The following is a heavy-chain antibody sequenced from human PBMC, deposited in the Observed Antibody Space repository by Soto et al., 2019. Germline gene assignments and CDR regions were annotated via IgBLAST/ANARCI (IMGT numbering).Heavy chain of an antibody. CDR2: MNPNSGNT. CDR1: GYTFTSYD. J-gene: IGHJ4*02. CDR3: ARGINYDFWSGYYFDY. D-gene: IGHD3-3*01. V-gene: IGHV1-8*01. Sequence: GASVKVSCKASGYTFTSYDINWVRQATGQGLEWMGWMNPNSGNTGYAQKFQGRVTMTRNTSISTAYMELSSLRSEDTAVYYCARGINYDFWSGYYFDYWGQGTLVTVSS.